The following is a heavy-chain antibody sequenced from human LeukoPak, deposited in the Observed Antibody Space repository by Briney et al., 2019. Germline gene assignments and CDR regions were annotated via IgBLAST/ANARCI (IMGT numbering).Heavy chain of an antibody. J-gene: IGHJ4*02. CDR1: GGSFSGYY. D-gene: IGHD1-7*01. CDR2: INHSGST. Sequence: SETLSLTCAVYGGSFSGYYWSWIRQPPGKGLEWIGEINHSGSTNYNPSLKSRVTISVDTSKNQFSLKLSSVTAADTAVYYCARGGGRYNRNYGGYWGQGTLVTVSS. V-gene: IGHV4-34*01. CDR3: ARGGGRYNRNYGGY.